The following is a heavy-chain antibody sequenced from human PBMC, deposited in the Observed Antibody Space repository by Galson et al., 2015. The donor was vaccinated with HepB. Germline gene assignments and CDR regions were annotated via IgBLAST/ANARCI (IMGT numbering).Heavy chain of an antibody. CDR2: INWNGGST. Sequence: SLRLSCAASGFTFDKYGMSWVRQAPGKGLEWVSGINWNGGSTGYVDSVRGRFTISRDSAKNSLYLQMNSLRAGDTALYYCARKGRGLLNLHYFDYWGQGTLVTVSS. CDR3: ARKGRGLLNLHYFDY. CDR1: GFTFDKYG. D-gene: IGHD3-10*01. V-gene: IGHV3-20*04. J-gene: IGHJ4*02.